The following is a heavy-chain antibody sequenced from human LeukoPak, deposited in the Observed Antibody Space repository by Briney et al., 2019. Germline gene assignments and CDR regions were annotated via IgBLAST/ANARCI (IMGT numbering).Heavy chain of an antibody. CDR2: INPSGGST. V-gene: IGHV1-46*01. CDR1: GYTFTSYY. D-gene: IGHD2-15*01. Sequence: ASVKVSCKASGYTFTSYYMHWVRQAPGQGLEWMGIINPSGGSTSYAQKFQGRVTMTRDTSTSTVYMELGSLRSEDTAVYYCARVRGVAATFGYWGQGTLVTVSS. CDR3: ARVRGVAATFGY. J-gene: IGHJ4*02.